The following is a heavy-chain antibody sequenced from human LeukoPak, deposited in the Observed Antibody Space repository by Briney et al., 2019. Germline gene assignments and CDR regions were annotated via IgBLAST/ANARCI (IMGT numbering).Heavy chain of an antibody. CDR1: GFTFSSYA. D-gene: IGHD6-13*01. CDR3: AKDRHSSGWYGDY. CDR2: ISGSGGST. V-gene: IGHV3-23*01. J-gene: IGHJ4*02. Sequence: GGSLRLSCAASGFTFSSYAMSWVRQAPGKGLEGVSAISGSGGSTYYADSVKGRFTISRDNSKNTLYLQMNSLRAEDTAVYYCAKDRHSSGWYGDYWGQGTLVTVSS.